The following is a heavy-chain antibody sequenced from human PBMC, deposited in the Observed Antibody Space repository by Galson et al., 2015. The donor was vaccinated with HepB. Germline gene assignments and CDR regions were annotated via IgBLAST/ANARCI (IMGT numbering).Heavy chain of an antibody. CDR1: GFTFSSYA. CDR3: AKQYSSGWPFDY. Sequence: SLRLSCAASGFTFSSYAMSWVRQAPGEGLEWVSAISGSGGSTYYADSVKGRFTISRDNSKNTLYLQMNSLRAEDTAVYYCAKQYSSGWPFDYWGQGTLVTVSS. CDR2: ISGSGGST. J-gene: IGHJ4*02. D-gene: IGHD6-19*01. V-gene: IGHV3-23*01.